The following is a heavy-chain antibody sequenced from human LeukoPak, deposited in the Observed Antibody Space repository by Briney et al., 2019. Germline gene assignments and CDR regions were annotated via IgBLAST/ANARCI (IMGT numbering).Heavy chain of an antibody. J-gene: IGHJ4*02. CDR2: IKQDGSEK. CDR1: GFSFSTYW. D-gene: IGHD6-13*01. Sequence: GGSLRLSCAASGFSFSTYWMSWLRQAPGKGLEWVANIKQDGSEKYYVDSAKGRFAISRDSAKNSLYLQMNSLTAEDTAVYYCATDLGSSRPNFWGQGILVTVSS. CDR3: ATDLGSSRPNF. V-gene: IGHV3-7*01.